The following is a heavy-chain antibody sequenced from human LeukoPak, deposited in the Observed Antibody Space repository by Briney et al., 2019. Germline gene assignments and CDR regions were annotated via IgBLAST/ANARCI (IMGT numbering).Heavy chain of an antibody. V-gene: IGHV1-69*06. CDR2: IIPIFGTA. CDR1: GYTFTSYG. Sequence: EASVKVSCKASGYTFTSYGISWVRQAPGQGLEWMGGIIPIFGTANYAQKFQGRVTITADKSTSTAYMELSSLRSEDTAVYYCASGYSYGSAFDYWGQGTLVTVSS. D-gene: IGHD5-18*01. J-gene: IGHJ4*02. CDR3: ASGYSYGSAFDY.